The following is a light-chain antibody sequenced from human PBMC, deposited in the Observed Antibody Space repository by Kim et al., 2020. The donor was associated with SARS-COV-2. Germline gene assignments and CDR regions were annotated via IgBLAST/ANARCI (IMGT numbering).Light chain of an antibody. V-gene: IGLV3-1*01. J-gene: IGLJ2*01. Sequence: SYELTQPPSVSVSPGQTASITCSGDKLGDKYACWYQQKAGQSPVLVIYQDTKRPSGIPERFSGSNSGNTATLTISGTQTMDEADYYCQAWDRSTSVFGG. CDR2: QDT. CDR3: QAWDRSTSV. CDR1: KLGDKY.